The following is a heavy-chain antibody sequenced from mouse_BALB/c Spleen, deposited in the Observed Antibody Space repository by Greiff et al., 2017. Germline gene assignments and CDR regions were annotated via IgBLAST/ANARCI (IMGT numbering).Heavy chain of an antibody. V-gene: IGHV5-17*02. J-gene: IGHJ1*01. Sequence: EVQLVESGGGLVQPGGSRKLSCAASGFTFSSFGMHWVRQAPEKGLEWVAYISSGSSTIYYADTVKGRFTISRDNPKNTLFLQMTSLRSEDTAMYYCARLRDWYFDVWGAGTTVTVSS. CDR2: ISSGSSTI. CDR3: ARLRDWYFDV. CDR1: GFTFSSFG.